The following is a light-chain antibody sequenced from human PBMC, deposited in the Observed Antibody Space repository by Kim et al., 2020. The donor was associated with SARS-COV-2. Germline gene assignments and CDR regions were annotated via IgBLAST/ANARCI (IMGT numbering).Light chain of an antibody. Sequence: PGEGATLSCRASQIVSSTYLAWYQQKPGQAPRLLIYGASSRAPGIPDRFIGSGSGTDFALTISRLEPEDFAVYYCQQYVTSPRWTFGPGTKVDIK. V-gene: IGKV3-20*01. CDR2: GAS. J-gene: IGKJ1*01. CDR1: QIVSSTY. CDR3: QQYVTSPRWT.